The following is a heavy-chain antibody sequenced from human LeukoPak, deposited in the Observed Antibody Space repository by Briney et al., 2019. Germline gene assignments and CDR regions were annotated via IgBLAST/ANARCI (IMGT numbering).Heavy chain of an antibody. D-gene: IGHD3-9*01. Sequence: SETLSLTCAVYGGSFSGYYWSWIRQPPGKGLEWIGEINHSGSTNYNPSLKSRVTISVDTPKNQFSLKLSSVTAADTAVYYCARSKPLNYWGQGTLVTVSS. V-gene: IGHV4-34*01. CDR2: INHSGST. CDR3: ARSKPLNY. J-gene: IGHJ4*02. CDR1: GGSFSGYY.